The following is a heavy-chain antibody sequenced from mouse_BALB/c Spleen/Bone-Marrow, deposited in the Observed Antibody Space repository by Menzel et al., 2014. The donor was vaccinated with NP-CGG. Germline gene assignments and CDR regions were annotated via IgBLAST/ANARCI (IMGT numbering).Heavy chain of an antibody. D-gene: IGHD5-1*01. CDR3: TRLPL. Sequence: VQLQQSGVELVNTGASVMLSCRASGYTFTNYYMYWVKQRPGQGLEWIGEINPSNGGTNFNEKFKSKATLTVDKSSSTAYMQLSSLTSEDSAVYYCTRLPLWGHRASVTISS. CDR1: GYTFTNYY. CDR2: INPSNGGT. V-gene: IGHV1S81*02. J-gene: IGHJ4*01.